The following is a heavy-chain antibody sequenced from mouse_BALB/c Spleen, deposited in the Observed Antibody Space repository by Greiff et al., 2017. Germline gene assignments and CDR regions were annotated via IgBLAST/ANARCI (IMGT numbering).Heavy chain of an antibody. Sequence: VQLQQPGAELVKPGASVKLSCKASGYTFTSYWMHWVKQRPGQGLEWIGEINPSNGRTNYNEKFKSKATLTVDKSSSTAYMQLSSPTSEDSAVYYCARQDYGSSYAMDYWGQGTSVTVSS. CDR1: GYTFTSYW. V-gene: IGHV1S81*02. D-gene: IGHD1-1*01. J-gene: IGHJ4*01. CDR2: INPSNGRT. CDR3: ARQDYGSSYAMDY.